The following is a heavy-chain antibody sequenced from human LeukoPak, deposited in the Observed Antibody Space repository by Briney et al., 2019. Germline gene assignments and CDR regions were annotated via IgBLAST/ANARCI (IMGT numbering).Heavy chain of an antibody. CDR3: ARHGDWYFDL. J-gene: IGHJ2*01. CDR1: GGSISSSSYY. Sequence: SETLSFTCTVSGGSISSSSYYWGWIRQPPGKGLEWIGSIYYSGSTNYNPSLKSRVTISVDTSKNQFSLKLSSVTAADTAVYYCARHGDWYFDLWGRGTLVTVSS. CDR2: IYYSGST. V-gene: IGHV4-39*01.